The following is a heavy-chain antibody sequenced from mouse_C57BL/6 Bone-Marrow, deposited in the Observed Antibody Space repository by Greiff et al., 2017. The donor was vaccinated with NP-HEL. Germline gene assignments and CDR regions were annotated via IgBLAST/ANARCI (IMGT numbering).Heavy chain of an antibody. CDR2: INPNNGGT. CDR1: GYTFTDYY. J-gene: IGHJ2*01. Sequence: EVQLQQSGPELVKPGASVKISCKASGYTFTDYYMNWVKQSHGKSLEWIGDINPNNGGTSYNQKFKGKATLTVDKSSSTAYMELRSLTSEDSAVYYCARGLYTYWGQGTTLTVSS. CDR3: ARGLYTY. V-gene: IGHV1-26*01. D-gene: IGHD1-3*01.